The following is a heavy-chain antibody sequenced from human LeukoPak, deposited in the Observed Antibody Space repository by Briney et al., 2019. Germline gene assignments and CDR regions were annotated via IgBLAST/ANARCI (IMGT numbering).Heavy chain of an antibody. J-gene: IGHJ5*02. Sequence: ASVKVSCKDSVYTFTSYGISWVRQAPGQGLEWMGWINPNSGGTNYAQKFQGRVTMTRDTSISTAYMELSRLRSDDTAVYYCARGVGMVRGLIIREHNWFDPWGQGTLVTVSS. D-gene: IGHD3-10*01. V-gene: IGHV1-2*02. CDR3: ARGVGMVRGLIIREHNWFDP. CDR2: INPNSGGT. CDR1: VYTFTSYG.